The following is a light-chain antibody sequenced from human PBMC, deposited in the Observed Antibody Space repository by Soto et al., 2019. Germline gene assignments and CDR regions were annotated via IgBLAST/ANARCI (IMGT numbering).Light chain of an antibody. CDR2: SAS. CDR3: QQLNSYPQT. Sequence: DIQMTQSPSSLSASVGDRVTITCRASRGISSYLAWYQQKPGKAPKLLVYSASTLQSGVPSRFSGSGSGKDFTLTISSMKPEDSATYFCQQLNSYPQTFGQGKRLEIK. J-gene: IGKJ5*01. V-gene: IGKV1-9*01. CDR1: RGISSY.